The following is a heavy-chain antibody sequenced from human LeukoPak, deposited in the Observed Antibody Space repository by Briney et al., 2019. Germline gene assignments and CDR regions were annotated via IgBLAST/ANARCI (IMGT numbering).Heavy chain of an antibody. CDR2: IYYSGST. J-gene: IGHJ4*02. Sequence: PSETLSLTCTVSGASISSGDYYWGWIRQPPGKGLEWIGYIYYSGSTYYNPSLKCRVTISVDTSKNQFSLKLSSVTAADTAVYYCARVAWAYSYGYDYWGQGTLVTVSS. CDR1: GASISSGDYY. CDR3: ARVAWAYSYGYDY. D-gene: IGHD5-18*01. V-gene: IGHV4-30-4*01.